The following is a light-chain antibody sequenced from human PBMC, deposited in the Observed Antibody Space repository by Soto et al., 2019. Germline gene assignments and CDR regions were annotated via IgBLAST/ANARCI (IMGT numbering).Light chain of an antibody. CDR1: QTISSW. CDR3: QQYGSSSQT. Sequence: DIQMTQSPSTLSGSVGDRVTITCRASQTISSWLAWYQQKPGKAPKLLIYKASTLKSGVPSRFSGSGSGTEFTLTISSLQPDDFATYYCQQYGSSSQTFGQGTKVDIK. V-gene: IGKV1-5*03. J-gene: IGKJ1*01. CDR2: KAS.